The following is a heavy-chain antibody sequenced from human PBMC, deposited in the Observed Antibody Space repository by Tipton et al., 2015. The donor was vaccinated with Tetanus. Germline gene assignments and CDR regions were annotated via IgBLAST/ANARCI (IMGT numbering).Heavy chain of an antibody. CDR2: TYYSGST. V-gene: IGHV4-61*01. J-gene: IGHJ4*02. CDR3: ARDERYGDYAY. Sequence: TLSLTCTVSGASIGSISYYWSWIRQPPGKGLEWIGYTYYSGSTGYNPSLNSRVTISIDSSKNQFSLKLTSVTAADTAVYYCARDERYGDYAYWGQGALVTVSS. CDR1: GASIGSISYY. D-gene: IGHD4-17*01.